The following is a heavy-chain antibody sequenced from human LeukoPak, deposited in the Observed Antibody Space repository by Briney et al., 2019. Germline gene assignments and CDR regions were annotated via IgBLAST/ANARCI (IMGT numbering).Heavy chain of an antibody. D-gene: IGHD3-22*01. V-gene: IGHV1-69*05. J-gene: IGHJ4*02. CDR1: GCTFSSYA. Sequence: SVKVSCKASGCTFSSYAISWVRQAPGQGLEWMGRIIPIFGTANYAQKFQGRVTITTDESTSTAYMELSSLRSEDTAVYYCATHRKNYYDSSGYYGNSFGYWGQGTLVTVSS. CDR2: IIPIFGTA. CDR3: ATHRKNYYDSSGYYGNSFGY.